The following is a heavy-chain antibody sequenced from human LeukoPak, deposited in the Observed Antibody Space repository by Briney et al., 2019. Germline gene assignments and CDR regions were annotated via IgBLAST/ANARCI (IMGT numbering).Heavy chain of an antibody. J-gene: IGHJ6*04. V-gene: IGHV3-23*01. CDR2: ISTTGGTT. D-gene: IGHD1-7*01. CDR3: AKRRGLELLCYYVMDV. Sequence: PGGSLRLSCAASGLTFSSYGMSWVRQAPGRGLEWVSAISTTGGTTYYADSVKGRFTISRDNSKNTLYLQMNSLRAEDTAVYYCAKRRGLELLCYYVMDVWGKGTTVTVSS. CDR1: GLTFSSYG.